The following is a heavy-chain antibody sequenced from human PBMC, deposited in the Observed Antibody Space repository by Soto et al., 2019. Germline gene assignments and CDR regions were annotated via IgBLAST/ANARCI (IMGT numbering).Heavy chain of an antibody. CDR3: TRGDIGLFYGMDV. CDR1: GFTFGDYA. Sequence: GGSLRLSCTASGFTFGDYAMSWFRQAPGKGLEWVGFIRSTAYGGTTAYAASVKGRFTISRDDSKSIAYLQMNSLKTEDTAVYYCTRGDIGLFYGMDVWGQGTTVTVSS. D-gene: IGHD2-15*01. J-gene: IGHJ6*02. V-gene: IGHV3-49*03. CDR2: IRSTAYGGTT.